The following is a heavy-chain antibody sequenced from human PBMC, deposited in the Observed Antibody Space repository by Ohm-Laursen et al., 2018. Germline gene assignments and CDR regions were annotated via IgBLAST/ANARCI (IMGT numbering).Heavy chain of an antibody. D-gene: IGHD6-6*01. V-gene: IGHV1-46*01. J-gene: IGHJ4*02. CDR3: ARARRYSSSSY. Sequence: GASVKVSCKTSGYTFTGYYIHWVRQAPGQGLEWLGMINPIAAGTSYAQKFQGRVTMTRDTSTSTVYMELRSLRSDDTAVYYCARARRYSSSSYWGQGTLVTVSS. CDR2: INPIAAGT. CDR1: GYTFTGYY.